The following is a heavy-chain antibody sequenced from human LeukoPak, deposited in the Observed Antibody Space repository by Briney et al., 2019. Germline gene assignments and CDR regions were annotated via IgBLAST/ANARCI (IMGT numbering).Heavy chain of an antibody. J-gene: IGHJ4*02. CDR2: IYYSGST. V-gene: IGHV4-30-4*01. D-gene: IGHD3-9*01. CDR3: ARAAGGGNILTGYYNDY. CDR1: GGSISSGDYY. Sequence: SRTLSLTCTVSGGSISSGDYYWSWIRQPPGKGLEWIGYIYYSGSTYYNPSLKSRVTISVDTSKNQFSLKLSSVTAADTAVYYCARAAGGGNILTGYYNDYWGQGTLVTVSS.